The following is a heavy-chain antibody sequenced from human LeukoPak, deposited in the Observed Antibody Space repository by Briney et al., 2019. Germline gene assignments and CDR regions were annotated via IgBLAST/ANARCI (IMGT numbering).Heavy chain of an antibody. CDR2: FDPEDGEA. V-gene: IGHV1-24*01. CDR1: GYTLTELS. D-gene: IGHD6-19*01. CDR3: ATGIAVAGTLGYFDY. J-gene: IGHJ4*02. Sequence: GASVKVSCKVSGYTLTELSMHWVRQAPGKGPEWMGGFDPEDGEAIYAQKFQGRVTMTEDTSTDTAYMELSSLRSEDTAVYYCATGIAVAGTLGYFDYWGQGTLVTVSS.